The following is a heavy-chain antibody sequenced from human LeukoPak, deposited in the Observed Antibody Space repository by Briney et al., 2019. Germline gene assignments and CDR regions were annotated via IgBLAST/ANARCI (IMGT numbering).Heavy chain of an antibody. CDR3: ARDGSYYDSSGCHLDY. D-gene: IGHD3-22*01. CDR1: GYTFTSYY. CDR2: INPSGGSS. V-gene: IGHV1-46*01. Sequence: ASVKVSCKASGYTFTSYYMHWVRQAPGQGLEWMGIINPSGGSSSYAQKFQGRVTMTRDTSTSTVYMELSNLRSEDTAVYYCARDGSYYDSSGCHLDYWGQGTLVTVSS. J-gene: IGHJ4*02.